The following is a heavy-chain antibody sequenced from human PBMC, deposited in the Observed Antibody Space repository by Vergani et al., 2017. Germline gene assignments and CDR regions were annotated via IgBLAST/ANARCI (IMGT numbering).Heavy chain of an antibody. D-gene: IGHD2-8*01. Sequence: QVQLVQSGAEVKKPGASVKVSCKASGYTFTSYGISWVRQAPGQGLEWMGWISAYNGNTNYAQKLQGRVTMTTDTSTSTAYMELRSLRSDDTAVYYCARFRPXCTNGVCYYYYYYYGMDVWGQGTTVTVSS. CDR3: ARFRPXCTNGVCYYYYYYYGMDV. CDR2: ISAYNGNT. J-gene: IGHJ6*02. CDR1: GYTFTSYG. V-gene: IGHV1-18*04.